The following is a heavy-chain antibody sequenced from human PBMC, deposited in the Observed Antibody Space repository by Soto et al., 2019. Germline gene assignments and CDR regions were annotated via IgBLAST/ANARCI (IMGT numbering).Heavy chain of an antibody. J-gene: IGHJ5*02. CDR3: ARVYGGRGFDP. CDR2: IYHSGST. CDR1: GGSISSSSYY. V-gene: IGHV4-39*07. Sequence: PSETLSLTCTVSGGSISSSSYYWGWIRQPPGKGLEWIGSIYHSGSTYYNPSLKSRVTISVDRSKNQFSLKLSSVTAADTAVYYCARVYGGRGFDPWGQGTLVTVSS. D-gene: IGHD1-26*01.